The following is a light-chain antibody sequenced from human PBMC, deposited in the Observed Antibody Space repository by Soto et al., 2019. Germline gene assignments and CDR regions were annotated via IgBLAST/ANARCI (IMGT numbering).Light chain of an antibody. Sequence: QSVLTQPASVSAFPGQSITISCTGTSSDVGGSNFVSWYQQHPGKPPKLIIYDVATRPSGVSNRFSGSKSGSTASLIISRLQTEDEADYYCVSFTSSTTYVFGSGTKVTVL. CDR2: DVA. J-gene: IGLJ1*01. V-gene: IGLV2-14*03. CDR3: VSFTSSTTYV. CDR1: SSDVGGSNF.